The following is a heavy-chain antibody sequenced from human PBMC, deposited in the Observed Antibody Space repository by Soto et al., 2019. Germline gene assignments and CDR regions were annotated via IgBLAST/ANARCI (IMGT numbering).Heavy chain of an antibody. D-gene: IGHD2-2*01. CDR3: ARGVKGYCSSTSCYPNWFDP. J-gene: IGHJ5*02. CDR1: GGSFSGYY. V-gene: IGHV4-34*01. CDR2: INHSGST. Sequence: QVQLQQWGAGLLKPSETLSLTCAVYGGSFSGYYWSWIRQPPGKGLEWIGEINHSGSTNYNPSLKSGVTIAVDTSKHQFSLKLSYVPAADTAVYYCARGVKGYCSSTSCYPNWFDPWGQGNLVTVSS.